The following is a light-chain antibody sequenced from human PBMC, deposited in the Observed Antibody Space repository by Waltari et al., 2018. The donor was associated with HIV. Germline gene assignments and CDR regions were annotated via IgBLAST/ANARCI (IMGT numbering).Light chain of an antibody. CDR2: EVT. CDR1: SSDIGAYNY. J-gene: IGLJ3*02. V-gene: IGLV2-14*01. CDR3: ISYTSSSTWV. Sequence: QSALTQPASVSGSPGQSITISCTGTSSDIGAYNYVSWFQQHPGKAPKLLVYEVTNRPSGVANRVSGSKAGNTAPLTISGLQAEDEAHYYCISYTSSSTWVFGGGTNLTVL.